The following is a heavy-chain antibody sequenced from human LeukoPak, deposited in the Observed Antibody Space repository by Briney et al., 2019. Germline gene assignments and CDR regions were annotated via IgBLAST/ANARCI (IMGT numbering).Heavy chain of an antibody. J-gene: IGHJ6*03. CDR2: INHSGTT. CDR3: ASTGDFRSGFYYYYMDV. Sequence: SETLSLTCNVSGYSISSGYYWGWIRQPPGKGLEWIGEINHSGTTNYNPSLKSRVTISIDMFKKQFSLKLSSVTAADTAVYYCASTGDFRSGFYYYYMDVWGNGTTVTISS. D-gene: IGHD3-10*01. V-gene: IGHV4-38-2*02. CDR1: GYSISSGYY.